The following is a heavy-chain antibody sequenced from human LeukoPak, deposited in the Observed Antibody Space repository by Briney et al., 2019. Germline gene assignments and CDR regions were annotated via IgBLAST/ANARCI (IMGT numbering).Heavy chain of an antibody. J-gene: IGHJ4*02. CDR2: IYPGDSDT. CDR1: GYSFTSYW. D-gene: IGHD3-10*01. Sequence: RGESLKISCKGSGYSFTSYWIGWVRQMPGKGLEWMGIIYPGDSDTGYSPSFQGQVTISADKSISTAYLQWSSLKASDTAMYYCARQGTITMVRGVIGYWGQGTLVTVSS. V-gene: IGHV5-51*01. CDR3: ARQGTITMVRGVIGY.